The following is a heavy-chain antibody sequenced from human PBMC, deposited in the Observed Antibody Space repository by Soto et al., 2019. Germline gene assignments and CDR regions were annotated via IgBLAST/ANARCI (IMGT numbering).Heavy chain of an antibody. D-gene: IGHD6-13*01. CDR2: ISGSGGST. CDR3: AKGYSSSWYSSWFDP. V-gene: IGHV3-23*01. CDR1: GFSFSSYA. Sequence: GGSLRLSCAASGFSFSSYAMSWVRQAPGKGLEWVSAISGSGGSTYYADSVKGRFTISRDNSKNTLYLQMNSLRAEDTAVYYCAKGYSSSWYSSWFDPWGQGTLLTVSS. J-gene: IGHJ5*02.